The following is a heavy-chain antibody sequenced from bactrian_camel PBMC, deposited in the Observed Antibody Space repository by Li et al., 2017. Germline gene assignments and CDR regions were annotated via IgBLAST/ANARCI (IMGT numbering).Heavy chain of an antibody. D-gene: IGHD1*01. J-gene: IGHJ6*01. CDR1: GYTYSGMC. CDR2: IDSKGIM. Sequence: HVQLVESGGGSVQAGGSLRLSCSASGYTYSGMCMAWFRQAPGKEREEVAHIDSKGIMTYAKSVEGRFTITADNAKNTLYLEINNLKPEDTATYYCAADLRVWEACFGRTDFYFWGQGTQVTVS. CDR3: AADLRVWEACFGRTDFYF. V-gene: IGHV3S53*01.